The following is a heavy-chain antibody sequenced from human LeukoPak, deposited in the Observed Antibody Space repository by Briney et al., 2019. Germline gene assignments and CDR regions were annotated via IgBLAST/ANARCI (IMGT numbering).Heavy chain of an antibody. Sequence: SETLSLTCAVYGGSFSGYYWSWIRQPPGKGLEWIGEINHSGSTNYNPSLKSRVTISVDTSKKQFSLKLSSVTAADTAVYYCARQDDVGYYYYYYMDVWGKGTTVTISS. J-gene: IGHJ6*03. D-gene: IGHD3-16*01. CDR1: GGSFSGYY. CDR2: INHSGST. V-gene: IGHV4-34*01. CDR3: ARQDDVGYYYYYYMDV.